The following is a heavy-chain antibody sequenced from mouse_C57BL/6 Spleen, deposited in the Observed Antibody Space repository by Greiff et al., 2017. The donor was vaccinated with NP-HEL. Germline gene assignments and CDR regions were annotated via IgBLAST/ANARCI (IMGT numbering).Heavy chain of an antibody. J-gene: IGHJ3*01. CDR2: ISSGSSTI. V-gene: IGHV5-17*01. CDR1: GFTFSDYG. CDR3: ARSVTTEFAY. Sequence: EVHLVESGGGLVKPGGSLKLSCAASGFTFSDYGMHWVRQAPEKGLEWVAYISSGSSTIYYADTVKGRFTISRDNAKNTLFLQMTSLRSEDTAMYYCARSVTTEFAYWGQGTLVTVSA. D-gene: IGHD2-2*01.